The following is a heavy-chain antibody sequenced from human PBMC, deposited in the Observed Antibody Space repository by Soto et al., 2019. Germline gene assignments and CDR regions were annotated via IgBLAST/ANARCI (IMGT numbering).Heavy chain of an antibody. V-gene: IGHV3-7*03. CDR3: ASEGELVVLAPTPIQYYGMDA. CDR1: QFTFTSHW. D-gene: IGHD2-15*01. J-gene: IGHJ6*02. CDR2: INQDGSER. Sequence: GGSLRLSCAASQFTFTSHWMTWVRQAPGKGLEWVATINQDGSERYYVDSVKGRFTISRDDAKNSLLLQMNNLRVEDTAVYYCASEGELVVLAPTPIQYYGMDAWGQGNTVTVSS.